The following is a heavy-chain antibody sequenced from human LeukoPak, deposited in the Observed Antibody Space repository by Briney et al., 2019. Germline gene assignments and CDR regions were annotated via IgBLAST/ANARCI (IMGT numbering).Heavy chain of an antibody. Sequence: PGGSLRLSCAASGFTFSSYSMNWVCQAPGKGLEWVSSISSSSSYIYYADSVKGRFTISRDNAKNSLYLQMNSLRAEDTAVYYCARVRYFDWFPDAFDIWGQGTMVTVSS. CDR1: GFTFSSYS. D-gene: IGHD3-9*01. V-gene: IGHV3-21*01. CDR2: ISSSSSYI. CDR3: ARVRYFDWFPDAFDI. J-gene: IGHJ3*02.